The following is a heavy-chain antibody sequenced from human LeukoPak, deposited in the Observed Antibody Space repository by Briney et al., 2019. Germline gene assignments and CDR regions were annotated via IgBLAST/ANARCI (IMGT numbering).Heavy chain of an antibody. CDR3: ARDIGYYGSWIYYNSPYYYYYMDV. D-gene: IGHD3-10*01. J-gene: IGHJ6*03. CDR2: IIPIFGTA. Sequence: ASVKVSCKASGGTFSSYAISWVRQAPGQGLEWMGGIIPIFGTANYAQKFQGRVTITADESTSTAYMELSSLRSEDTAVYYCARDIGYYGSWIYYNSPYYYYYMDVWGKGTTVTVSS. V-gene: IGHV1-69*13. CDR1: GGTFSSYA.